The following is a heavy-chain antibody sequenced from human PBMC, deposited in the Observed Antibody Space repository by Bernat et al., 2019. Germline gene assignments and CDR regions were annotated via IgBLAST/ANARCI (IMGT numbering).Heavy chain of an antibody. J-gene: IGHJ4*02. V-gene: IGHV3-7*01. CDR2: LMQDESVK. CDR3: SRDLYGSRDY. D-gene: IGHD3-10*01. Sequence: EVQLVESGGGSVQPGGTLRLSCAASGFTFGTYGMSWVRQAPGTGLEWVASLMQDESVKYYVECVKGRFTISRDNAKKSLFLQMISLRAEDAAVYYCSRDLYGSRDYWGQGALVTISS. CDR1: GFTFGTYG.